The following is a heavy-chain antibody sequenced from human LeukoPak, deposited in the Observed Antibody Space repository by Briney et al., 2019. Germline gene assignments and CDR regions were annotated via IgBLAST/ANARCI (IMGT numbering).Heavy chain of an antibody. CDR1: GDSISSYY. CDR3: ARKALPGNWFDP. CDR2: IYAGGGA. V-gene: IGHV4-4*07. J-gene: IGHJ5*02. Sequence: SETLSLTCTVSGDSISSYYWSWIRQPAGKGLEWMGLIYAGGGANYNPSLKSGVTMSFYTSKTQFSLNLSSVAATDTALYYCARKALPGNWFDPWGQGTLVTVSS.